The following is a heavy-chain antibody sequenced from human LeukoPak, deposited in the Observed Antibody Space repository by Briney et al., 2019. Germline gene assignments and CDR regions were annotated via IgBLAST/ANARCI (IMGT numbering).Heavy chain of an antibody. Sequence: ASVKVSCKASGYTFTSYGISWVRQAPGQGLEWMGGISAYNGNTNYAQKLQGRVTMTTDTSTSTAYMELRSLRSDDTAVYYCARGLGSSWLFRADYYYYYGMDVWGQGTTVTVSS. CDR2: ISAYNGNT. D-gene: IGHD6-13*01. V-gene: IGHV1-18*01. J-gene: IGHJ6*02. CDR3: ARGLGSSWLFRADYYYYYGMDV. CDR1: GYTFTSYG.